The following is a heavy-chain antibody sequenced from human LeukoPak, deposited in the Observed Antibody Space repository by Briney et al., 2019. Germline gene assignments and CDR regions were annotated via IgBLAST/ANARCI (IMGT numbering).Heavy chain of an antibody. CDR3: ARERADFHFWSGYYDY. D-gene: IGHD3-3*02. V-gene: IGHV4-61*02. CDR2: IYTSGSA. J-gene: IGHJ4*02. CDR1: GGSISSGSYY. Sequence: SETLSLTCTVSGGSISSGSYYWRWIRQPAGKGLEWIRRIYTSGSANYNPSLKSRVTISVDTSKNQFSLKLSSVTAADTAVYYCARERADFHFWSGYYDYWAQGTQVTVSS.